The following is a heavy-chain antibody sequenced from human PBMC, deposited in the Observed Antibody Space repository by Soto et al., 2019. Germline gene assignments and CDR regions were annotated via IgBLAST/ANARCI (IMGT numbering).Heavy chain of an antibody. V-gene: IGHV4-4*07. CDR3: VRDGSKTLRDCFDP. CDR2: VYATGTS. Sequence: PSATLSLTCSVSGGSMSKFYWSWIRKTAGKGLEWMGRVYATGTSDYNPSLRSRIAMSVDISKKTFSLRLRSVTAADTGVYYCVRDGSKTLRDCFDPGGQGILVT. J-gene: IGHJ5*02. D-gene: IGHD4-17*01. CDR1: GGSMSKFY.